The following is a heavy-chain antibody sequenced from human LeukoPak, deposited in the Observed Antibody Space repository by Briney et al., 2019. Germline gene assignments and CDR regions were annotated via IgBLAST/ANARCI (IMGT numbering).Heavy chain of an antibody. CDR1: GYTFTSYY. CDR2: INPNSGGT. CDR3: ARAYCTNGVCYTLFDY. V-gene: IGHV1-2*02. J-gene: IGHJ4*02. Sequence: ASVKVSCKASGYTFTSYYMHWVRQAPGQGLEWMGWINPNSGGTNYAQKFQGRVTMTRDTSISTAYMELSRLRSDDTAVYYCARAYCTNGVCYTLFDYWGQGTLVTVSS. D-gene: IGHD2-8*01.